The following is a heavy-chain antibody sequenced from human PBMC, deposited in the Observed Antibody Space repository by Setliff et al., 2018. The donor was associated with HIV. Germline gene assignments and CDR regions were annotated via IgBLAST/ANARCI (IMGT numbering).Heavy chain of an antibody. Sequence: SETLSLTCAVYGGSFSNYYWGWIRQHPGKGLEWIGYIYHNGSTYYNPSLKSRVIISVDTSKNQFSLKLSSVTAADTAVYYCARHHYYDSGSPNWFDPWGQGTLVTVSS. J-gene: IGHJ5*02. CDR2: IYHNGST. D-gene: IGHD3-10*01. CDR3: ARHHYYDSGSPNWFDP. V-gene: IGHV4-34*01. CDR1: GGSFSNYY.